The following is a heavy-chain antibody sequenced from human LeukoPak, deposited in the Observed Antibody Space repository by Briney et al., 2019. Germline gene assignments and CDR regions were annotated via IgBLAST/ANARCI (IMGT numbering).Heavy chain of an antibody. J-gene: IGHJ4*02. V-gene: IGHV3-23*01. CDR3: AKDRSGGIAAAAY. CDR1: GFTFSSYA. Sequence: GGSLRLSCAASGFTFSSYAMSWVRQAPGKGLEWVSAISGSGGSTYYAGSVKGRFTISRDNSKNTLYLQMNSLRAEDTAVYYCAKDRSGGIAAAAYWGQGALVTVSS. D-gene: IGHD6-13*01. CDR2: ISGSGGST.